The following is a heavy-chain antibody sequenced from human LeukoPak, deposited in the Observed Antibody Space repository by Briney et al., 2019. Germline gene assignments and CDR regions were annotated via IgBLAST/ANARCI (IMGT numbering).Heavy chain of an antibody. Sequence: SETLSLTCAVYGGSFSGYYWSWIRQPPGKGLEWIGEINHSGSTNYNPSLKSRVTISVDTSKNQFSLKLSSVTAADTAVCYCARSSRLFSGSLGYWGQGTLVTVSS. D-gene: IGHD3-10*01. V-gene: IGHV4-34*01. CDR2: INHSGST. CDR1: GGSFSGYY. CDR3: ARSSRLFSGSLGY. J-gene: IGHJ4*02.